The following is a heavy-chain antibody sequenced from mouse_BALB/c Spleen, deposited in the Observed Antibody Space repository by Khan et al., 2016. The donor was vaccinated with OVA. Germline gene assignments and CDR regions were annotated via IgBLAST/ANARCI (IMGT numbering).Heavy chain of an antibody. CDR2: ISYSGNT. Sequence: EVQLVESGPGLVKPSQSLSLTCTVTGYSIPSDYAWNWIQQFPGNNLEWMGYISYSGNTKYTPSLKSRISITRDTSKNQFFLQLNSVTIEDTATYNCARINGGDFDYWGQGTTLTGSS. V-gene: IGHV3-2*02. CDR1: GYSIPSDYA. J-gene: IGHJ2*01. CDR3: ARINGGDFDY.